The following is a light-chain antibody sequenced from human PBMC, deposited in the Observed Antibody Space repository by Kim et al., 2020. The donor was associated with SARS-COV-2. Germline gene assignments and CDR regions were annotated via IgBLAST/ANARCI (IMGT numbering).Light chain of an antibody. J-gene: IGKJ1*01. CDR3: LEHTDFPWT. CDR1: QGIAND. V-gene: IGKV1-17*01. Sequence: DIQMTQSPSSLSASVGDRVTITCRASQGIANDLGWYQQNPEESPKRLIYAATNLQSGVPSRFSGSGSGTEFTLTISSLQPEDFATYYCLEHTDFPWTFGQGTKVDIK. CDR2: AAT.